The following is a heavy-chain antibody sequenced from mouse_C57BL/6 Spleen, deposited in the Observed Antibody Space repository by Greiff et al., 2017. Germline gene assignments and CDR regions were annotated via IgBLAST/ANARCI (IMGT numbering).Heavy chain of an antibody. D-gene: IGHD1-1*01. CDR2: ISSGGSYS. CDR1: GFTFSSYG. CDR3: ARRVYYGSSYDYYAMDY. V-gene: IGHV5-6*01. Sequence: EVQLVESGGDLVKPGGSLKLSCAASGFTFSSYGMSWVRQTPDKRLEWVATISSGGSYSYYQDSVKGRFTISRDNAKNTLYLQMSSLKSEDTAMYYCARRVYYGSSYDYYAMDYWGQGTSVTVSS. J-gene: IGHJ4*01.